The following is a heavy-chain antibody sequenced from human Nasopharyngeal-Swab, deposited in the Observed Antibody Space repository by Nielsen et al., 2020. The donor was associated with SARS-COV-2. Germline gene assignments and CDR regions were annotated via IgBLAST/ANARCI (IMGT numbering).Heavy chain of an antibody. CDR3: ARDLGGAAAGTDY. CDR2: IWYDGSNK. Sequence: GGSPRLSCAASGFTFSSYGMHWVRQAPGKGLEWVAVIWYDGSNKYYADSVKGRFTISRDNSKNTLYLQMNSLRAEDTAVYYCARDLGGAAAGTDYWGQGTLVTVSS. J-gene: IGHJ4*02. D-gene: IGHD6-13*01. CDR1: GFTFSSYG. V-gene: IGHV3-33*01.